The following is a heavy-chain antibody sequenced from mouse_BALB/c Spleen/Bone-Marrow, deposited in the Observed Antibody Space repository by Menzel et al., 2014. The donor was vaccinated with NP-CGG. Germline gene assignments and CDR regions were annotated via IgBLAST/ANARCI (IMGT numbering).Heavy chain of an antibody. J-gene: IGHJ3*01. D-gene: IGHD2-4*01. CDR3: TSLSSMITAAWFAY. CDR2: IKSNGGST. V-gene: IGHV5-6-3*01. Sequence: EVMLVESGGGLVQPGGSLKLSCAASGFTFXSYGMSWVRQNIDKRLELVATIKSNGGSTYYPDSVKGRFSISRDNAKNTLYLQMSSLKSEDTAMYYCTSLSSMITAAWFAYWGQGTLVTISA. CDR1: GFTFXSYG.